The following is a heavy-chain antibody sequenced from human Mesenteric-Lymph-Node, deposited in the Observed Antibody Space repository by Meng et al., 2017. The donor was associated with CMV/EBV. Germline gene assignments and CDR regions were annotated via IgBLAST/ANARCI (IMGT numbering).Heavy chain of an antibody. D-gene: IGHD1-1*01. CDR1: GGTFRSYA. CDR2: IIVILGIA. CDR3: ARVEDSDDHYLDS. Sequence: AAGGTFRSYAISWVRQAPGEGLEWMGRIIVILGIANYAQKFQGRVTITADKFTSTAYMELSSLRSEDTAVYYCARVEDSDDHYLDSWGQGSLVTVSS. J-gene: IGHJ4*02. V-gene: IGHV1-69*04.